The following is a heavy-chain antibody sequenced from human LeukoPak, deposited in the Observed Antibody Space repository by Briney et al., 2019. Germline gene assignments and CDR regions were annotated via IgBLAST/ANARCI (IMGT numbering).Heavy chain of an antibody. J-gene: IGHJ4*02. CDR2: LSHTGGST. V-gene: IGHV3-23*01. D-gene: IGHD4-17*01. CDR1: GFIFTNYA. Sequence: GGSLRLSCAASGFIFTNYAMSWVRLAPGKGLEWVSALSHTGGSTYYADSVRGRFTISRDTSKNTLYLQMNSLRAEDTAVYYCAKRNYGDSGEGFDYWGQGTLVTVSS. CDR3: AKRNYGDSGEGFDY.